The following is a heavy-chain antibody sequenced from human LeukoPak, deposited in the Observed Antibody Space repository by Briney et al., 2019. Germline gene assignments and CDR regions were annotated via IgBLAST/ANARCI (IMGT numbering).Heavy chain of an antibody. Sequence: ASVKVSCKASGGTFSSYAISWVRQAPGQGLEWMGWINTNTGNPTYAQGFTGRFVFSLDTSVSTAYLQISSLKAEDTAVYYCARPNYDFWSGPPLAYYYYYMDVWGKGTTVTVSS. CDR3: ARPNYDFWSGPPLAYYYYYMDV. D-gene: IGHD3-3*01. CDR1: GGTFSSYA. CDR2: INTNTGNP. V-gene: IGHV7-4-1*02. J-gene: IGHJ6*03.